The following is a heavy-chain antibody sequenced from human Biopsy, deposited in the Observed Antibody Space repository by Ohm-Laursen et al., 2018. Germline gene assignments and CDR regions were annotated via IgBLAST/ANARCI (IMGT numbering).Heavy chain of an antibody. CDR1: GGSIISYY. CDR2: VYNGGIT. Sequence: TLSLTCSVSGGSIISYYWTWIRQPPGKGLEWIGHVYNGGITNYNPSLKSRVTISKDTSKNQFSLQVNSVTAADTDVYYCARTPRDSFWSGSYKRGLWFDPWGQGTLVIVSS. D-gene: IGHD3-3*01. J-gene: IGHJ5*02. CDR3: ARTPRDSFWSGSYKRGLWFDP. V-gene: IGHV4-59*01.